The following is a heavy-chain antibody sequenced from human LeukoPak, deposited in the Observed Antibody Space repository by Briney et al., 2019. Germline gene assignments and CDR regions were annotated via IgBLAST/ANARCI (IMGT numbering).Heavy chain of an antibody. Sequence: GGSLRLSCAASGFTFSSYAVSWVRQAPGKGLEWVSAISYSDNSTYYADSVKGRFTISRDNSKNTLYLQINSLRAEDTAVYYCAKGAATSWFDPWGQGTLVTVSS. J-gene: IGHJ5*02. V-gene: IGHV3-23*01. CDR1: GFTFSSYA. D-gene: IGHD2-15*01. CDR3: AKGAATSWFDP. CDR2: ISYSDNST.